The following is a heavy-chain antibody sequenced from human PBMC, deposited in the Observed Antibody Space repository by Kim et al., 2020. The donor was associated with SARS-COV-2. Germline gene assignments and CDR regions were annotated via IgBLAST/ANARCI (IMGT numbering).Heavy chain of an antibody. J-gene: IGHJ4*02. Sequence: GGCLRLSCAASGFTFSNAWMNWVRQAPGNGLEWVGRIITKTDGGTTDYAAPVKGRFTNSRDDSKNTLYLQMNSLKTEDTAIYYCTTARGGHYWGQGTLVIVSS. V-gene: IGHV3-15*01. CDR1: GFTFSNAW. CDR3: TTARGGHY. D-gene: IGHD3-16*01. CDR2: IITKTDGGTT.